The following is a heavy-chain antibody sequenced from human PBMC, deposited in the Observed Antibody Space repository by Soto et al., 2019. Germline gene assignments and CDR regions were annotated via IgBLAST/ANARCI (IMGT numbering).Heavy chain of an antibody. CDR3: ASHDEGGIH. CDR1: GGSISTSTYY. J-gene: IGHJ4*02. CDR2: VYYIGTT. D-gene: IGHD3-16*01. Sequence: QLQLHESGPGLVKPSETLSLACTVAGGSISTSTYYWVWIRQPPGKGLEWIGSVYYIGTTYYKPSLKTRITTPLATSTNQSSLRPTSVIASDTAVYSCASHDEGGIHWGQGTRVTVSS. V-gene: IGHV4-39*01.